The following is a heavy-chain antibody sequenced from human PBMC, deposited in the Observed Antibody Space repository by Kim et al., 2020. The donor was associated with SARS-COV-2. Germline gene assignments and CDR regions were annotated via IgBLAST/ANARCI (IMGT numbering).Heavy chain of an antibody. CDR2: IYYSGST. Sequence: SESLSLTCTVSGGSISSYYWSWIRQPPGKGLEWVGYIYYSGSTNYNPSLKSRVTISVDTSKNQFSLKLSYVTAADTAVDYCARDSGYSSIWHHMDVRGKG. D-gene: IGHD6-13*01. V-gene: IGHV4-59*01. J-gene: IGHJ6*03. CDR3: ARDSGYSSIWHHMDV. CDR1: GGSISSYY.